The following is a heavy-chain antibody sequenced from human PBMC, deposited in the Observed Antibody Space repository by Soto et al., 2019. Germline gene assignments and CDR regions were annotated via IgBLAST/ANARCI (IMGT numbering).Heavy chain of an antibody. CDR3: ASFYYGSGSYSLYYYYGMDV. CDR2: IYYSGST. J-gene: IGHJ6*02. Sequence: PSETLSLTCTVSGGSISISSYYWGCIRQPPGKGLEWIGSIYYSGSTYYNPSLKSRVTISVDTSKNQFSLKLSSVTAADTAVYYCASFYYGSGSYSLYYYYGMDVWGQGTTVTVPS. V-gene: IGHV4-39*01. CDR1: GGSISISSYY. D-gene: IGHD3-10*01.